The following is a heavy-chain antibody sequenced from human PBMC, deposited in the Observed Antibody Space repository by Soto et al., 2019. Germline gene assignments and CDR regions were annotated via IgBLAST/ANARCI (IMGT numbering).Heavy chain of an antibody. CDR1: GFTFSSYW. D-gene: IGHD6-6*01. J-gene: IGHJ4*02. V-gene: IGHV3-7*03. Sequence: GGSLRLSCAASGFTFSSYWMSWVRQAPGKGLEWVANIKQDGSEKYYVDSVKGRFTISRDNSKNTLFLQMNSLRAEDTAVYYCAKNWDTTFSSSSHWGQGTLVTVSS. CDR3: AKNWDTTFSSSSH. CDR2: IKQDGSEK.